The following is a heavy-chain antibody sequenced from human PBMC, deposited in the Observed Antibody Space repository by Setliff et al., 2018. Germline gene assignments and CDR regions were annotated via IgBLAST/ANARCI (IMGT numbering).Heavy chain of an antibody. Sequence: LSLTCSVSGDSISSGIYHWSWIRQPAGKGLEWIGRIYVNGGSTTYSPSPKSRVTISVDTSKNQFSLNLSSVTAADTAVYYCARAGYELGQYNWFDPWGQGTLVTVSS. V-gene: IGHV4-61*02. CDR2: IYVNGGST. D-gene: IGHD2-2*01. CDR3: ARAGYELGQYNWFDP. CDR1: GDSISSGIYH. J-gene: IGHJ5*02.